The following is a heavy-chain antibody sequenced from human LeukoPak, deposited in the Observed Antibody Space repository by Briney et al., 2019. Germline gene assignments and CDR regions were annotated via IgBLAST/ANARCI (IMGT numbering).Heavy chain of an antibody. D-gene: IGHD4-23*01. CDR1: GFTFSSYE. CDR2: ISSSGSTI. J-gene: IGHJ3*02. V-gene: IGHV3-48*03. Sequence: GGSLRLSCAASGFTFSSYEMNWVRQAPGKGLEWVSYISSSGSTIYYADSVKGRFTISRDNAKNSLYLQMNSLRAEDTAVYYCARPPTVVTSDAFDIWGQGTMVTVSS. CDR3: ARPPTVVTSDAFDI.